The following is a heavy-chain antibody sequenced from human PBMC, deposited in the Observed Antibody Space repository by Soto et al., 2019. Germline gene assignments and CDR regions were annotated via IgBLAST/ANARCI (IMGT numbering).Heavy chain of an antibody. Sequence: QVQLVQSGAEVKKPGASVKVSCKASGYTFTSYNMNGWRQAPGQGLEWMGIINPSGGSTSYAQKFQGRVTMTRDTSTSTVYMELSSLRSEDTAVYYCASAKWLVGGWFDPWGQGTLVTVSS. D-gene: IGHD6-19*01. J-gene: IGHJ5*02. V-gene: IGHV1-46*03. CDR2: INPSGGST. CDR1: GYTFTSYN. CDR3: ASAKWLVGGWFDP.